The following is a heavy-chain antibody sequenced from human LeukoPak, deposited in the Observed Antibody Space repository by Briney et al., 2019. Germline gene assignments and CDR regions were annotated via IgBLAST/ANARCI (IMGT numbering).Heavy chain of an antibody. CDR3: AKSTGGSTVTSYYFDY. V-gene: IGHV1-18*01. CDR2: ISAYNGNT. J-gene: IGHJ4*02. CDR1: GYTFTSYG. Sequence: ASVKVSCKASGYTFTSYGISWVRQAPGQGLEWMGWISAYNGNTNYAQKLQGRVTMTTDTSTSTAYMELRSLRSDDTAVYYCAKSTGGSTVTSYYFDYWGQGTLVTVSS. D-gene: IGHD4-17*01.